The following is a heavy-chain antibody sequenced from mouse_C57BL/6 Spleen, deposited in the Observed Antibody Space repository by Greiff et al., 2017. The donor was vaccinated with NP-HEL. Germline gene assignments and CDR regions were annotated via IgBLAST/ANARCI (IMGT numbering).Heavy chain of an antibody. Sequence: EVQLVESGGDLVKPGGSLKLSCAASGFTFSSYGMSWVRQTPDKRLEWVATISSGGSYTYYPDSVKGRFTISRDNAKNTLYLQMSSLKSEDTAMYYCARQRGQGFAYWGQGTLVTVSA. D-gene: IGHD3-3*01. J-gene: IGHJ3*01. CDR3: ARQRGQGFAY. V-gene: IGHV5-6*01. CDR1: GFTFSSYG. CDR2: ISSGGSYT.